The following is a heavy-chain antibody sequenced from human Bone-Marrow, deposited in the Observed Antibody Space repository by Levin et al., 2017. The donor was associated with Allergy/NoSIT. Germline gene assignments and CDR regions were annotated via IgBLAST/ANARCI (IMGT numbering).Heavy chain of an antibody. D-gene: IGHD3-22*01. J-gene: IGHJ3*02. CDR2: ISPNSGGT. CDR1: GYSFTGFY. CDR3: SRRPHYYDSSGYYGSHAFDI. V-gene: IGHV1-2*02. Sequence: ASVKVSCKASGYSFTGFYLHWIRQAPRQGLEWMGWISPNSGGTNYAQKFQGRVTMSRDTSISTAYMELSSLRSDDTAVYYCSRRPHYYDSSGYYGSHAFDIWGQGTMVTVSS.